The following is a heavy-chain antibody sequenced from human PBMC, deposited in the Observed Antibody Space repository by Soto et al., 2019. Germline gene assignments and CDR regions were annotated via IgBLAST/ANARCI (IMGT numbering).Heavy chain of an antibody. CDR2: IIPIFGTA. D-gene: IGHD6-13*01. CDR3: ARDDWQGAAAEKTYYYYYYGMDV. CDR1: GGTFSSYA. V-gene: IGHV1-69*01. Sequence: QVQLVQSGAEVKKPGSSVKVSCKASGGTFSSYAISWVRQAPGQGLEWMGGIIPIFGTANYAQKFQGRVTNTADESTSTAYMELSSLRSEDTAVYYCARDDWQGAAAEKTYYYYYYGMDVWGQGTTVTVSS. J-gene: IGHJ6*02.